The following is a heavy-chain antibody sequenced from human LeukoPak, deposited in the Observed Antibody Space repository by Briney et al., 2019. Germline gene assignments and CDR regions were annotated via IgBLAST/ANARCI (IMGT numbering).Heavy chain of an antibody. CDR2: ISASSSTI. Sequence: PGGSLRLSCAAPGFTFSSFSMNWVRQAPGKGLEWLSYISASSSTIYYADSVKGRFTISRDNAKNSLYLQMNSLRDEDTAVYYCARDYNWAIDYWGQGTLDTVSS. V-gene: IGHV3-48*02. J-gene: IGHJ4*02. CDR1: GFTFSSFS. D-gene: IGHD1-20*01. CDR3: ARDYNWAIDY.